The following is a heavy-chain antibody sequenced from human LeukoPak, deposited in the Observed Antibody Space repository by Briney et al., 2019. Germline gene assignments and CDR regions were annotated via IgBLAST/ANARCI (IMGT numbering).Heavy chain of an antibody. J-gene: IGHJ6*03. Sequence: SETLSLTCTVSGGSISSSSYYWGWIRQPPGRGLEWIGSIYYSGSTYYNPSLKSRVTISVDTSKNQFSLKLSSVTAADTAVYYCATTYYDFWSGYYTPNPHYYYYYYMDVWGKGTTVTVSS. CDR2: IYYSGST. CDR1: GGSISSSSYY. D-gene: IGHD3-3*01. CDR3: ATTYYDFWSGYYTPNPHYYYYYYMDV. V-gene: IGHV4-39*01.